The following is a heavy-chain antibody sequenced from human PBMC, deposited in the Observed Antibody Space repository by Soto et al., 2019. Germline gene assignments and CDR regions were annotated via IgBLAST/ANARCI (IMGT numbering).Heavy chain of an antibody. V-gene: IGHV1-18*01. CDR2: ITIYNGNT. J-gene: IGHJ6*02. CDR1: GYTFTSYG. CDR3: ARVLLTGYYEGRDYYGMDV. D-gene: IGHD3-9*01. Sequence: ASVKVSCKASGYTFTSYGISWVRQAPGQGLEWMGWITIYNGNTNYAQILQGRVTMTTDTSTSTAYMELRSLRPDDTAVYYCARVLLTGYYEGRDYYGMDVWGHGTTVTVSS.